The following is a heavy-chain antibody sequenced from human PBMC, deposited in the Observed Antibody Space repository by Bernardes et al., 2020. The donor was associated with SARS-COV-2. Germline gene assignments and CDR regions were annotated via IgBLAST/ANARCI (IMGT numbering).Heavy chain of an antibody. CDR3: VRGSWVAPTGTRGGDF. J-gene: IGHJ4*02. Sequence: ASVKVSCKTSGYKFAEYGISWVRQAPGQWLEWMGWISGYRGNTQYNQKFQDRVTVTIDTLRMIGWMEMRSLTYDDTAVYFCVRGSWVAPTGTRGGDFWGQGTLVTVSS. D-gene: IGHD1-1*01. CDR2: ISGYRGNT. V-gene: IGHV1-18*04. CDR1: GYKFAEYG.